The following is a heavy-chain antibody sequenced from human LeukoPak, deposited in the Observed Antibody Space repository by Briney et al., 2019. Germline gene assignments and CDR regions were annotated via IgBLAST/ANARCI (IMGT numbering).Heavy chain of an antibody. D-gene: IGHD4-11*01. J-gene: IGHJ6*03. CDR2: IWYDGSNK. CDR1: GFTFSSYG. Sequence: GRSLRLSCAASGFTFSSYGMHWVRQAPGKGLEWVAVIWYDGSNKYYADSVKGRFTISRDNSKNTLYLRMNSLRAEDTAVYYCARAGTTVTPRYYYYYMDVWGKGTTVTVSS. V-gene: IGHV3-33*01. CDR3: ARAGTTVTPRYYYYYMDV.